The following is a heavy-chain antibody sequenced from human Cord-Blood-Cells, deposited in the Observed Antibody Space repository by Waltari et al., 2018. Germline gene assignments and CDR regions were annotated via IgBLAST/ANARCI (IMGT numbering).Heavy chain of an antibody. CDR1: GFTFSSYG. Sequence: QVQLVESGGGVVQPGRSLRLSCAASGFTFSSYGMHWVRQAPGKGLEWVAVISYDGSNKYYADSVKGRFTISRDNSKNTLYLQMNSLRAEDTAVYYCAKDLDWGSDYWGQVTLVTVSS. CDR3: AKDLDWGSDY. CDR2: ISYDGSNK. D-gene: IGHD7-27*01. J-gene: IGHJ4*02. V-gene: IGHV3-30*18.